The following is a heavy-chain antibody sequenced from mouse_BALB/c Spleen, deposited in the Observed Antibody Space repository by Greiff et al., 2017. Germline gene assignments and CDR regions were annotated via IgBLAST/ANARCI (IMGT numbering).Heavy chain of an antibody. Sequence: QVHVKQSGAELMKPGASVKISCKATGYTFSSYWIEWVKQRPGHGLEWIGEILPGSGSTNYNEKFKGKATFTADTSSNTAYMQLSSLTSEDSAVYYCARKGRLRDYYAMDYWGQGTSVTVSS. CDR3: ARKGRLRDYYAMDY. V-gene: IGHV1-9*01. D-gene: IGHD2-2*01. CDR1: GYTFSSYW. CDR2: ILPGSGST. J-gene: IGHJ4*01.